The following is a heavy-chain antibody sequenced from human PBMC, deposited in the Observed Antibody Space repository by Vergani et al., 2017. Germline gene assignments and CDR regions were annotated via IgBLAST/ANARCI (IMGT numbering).Heavy chain of an antibody. CDR3: TAGNHYYYYMDV. CDR1: GGSISSYY. D-gene: IGHD6-13*01. V-gene: IGHV4-59*01. CDR2: IYYSGST. J-gene: IGHJ6*03. Sequence: QVQLQESGPGLVKPSETLSLTCTVSGGSISSYYWSWIRQPPGKGLEWIGYIYYSGSTNYNPSLKSRVTISVDTSKNQFSLKLSSVTAADTAVYYCTAGNHYYYYMDVWGKGTTVTVSS.